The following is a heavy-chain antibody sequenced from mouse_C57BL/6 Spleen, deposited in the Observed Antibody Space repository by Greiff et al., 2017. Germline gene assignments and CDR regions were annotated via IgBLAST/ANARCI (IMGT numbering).Heavy chain of an antibody. CDR1: GYTFTTYP. J-gene: IGHJ4*01. Sequence: VMLVESGAELVKPGASVKMSCKASGYTFTTYPIEWMKQNHGKSLEWIGNFHPYNDDTKYNEKFKGKATLTVEKSSSTVYLELSRLTSDDSAVYYCARGLDGYYGGAMDYWGQGTSVTVSS. D-gene: IGHD2-3*01. CDR2: FHPYNDDT. CDR3: ARGLDGYYGGAMDY. V-gene: IGHV1-47*01.